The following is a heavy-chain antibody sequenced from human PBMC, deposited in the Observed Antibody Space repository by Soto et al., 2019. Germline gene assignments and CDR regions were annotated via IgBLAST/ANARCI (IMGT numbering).Heavy chain of an antibody. CDR2: IYSIGST. D-gene: IGHD1-26*01. J-gene: IGHJ3*02. CDR3: ARDRSGNDAFDI. V-gene: IGHV3-66*01. CDR1: GFTVSSNY. Sequence: PGGSLRLSCAASGFTVSSNYMSWVRQAPGKGLEWVSVIYSIGSTFYADSVEGRFTISRDNSKNTLYLQMNSLRAEDTAVYYCARDRSGNDAFDIWGQGTMVTVSS.